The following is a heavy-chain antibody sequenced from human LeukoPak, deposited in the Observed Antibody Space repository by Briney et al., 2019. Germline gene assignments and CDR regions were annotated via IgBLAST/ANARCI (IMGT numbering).Heavy chain of an antibody. V-gene: IGHV3-48*03. Sequence: PGGSLRLSCAASGFTFSSYEMNWVRQAPGKGLEWVSYIGSSGFTIYYADSVTGRFTISRDNAKNSLYLQMNSLRAEDTAVYYYARRGNHYGSGSYPYYFDYWGQGTLVTVSS. CDR2: IGSSGFTI. J-gene: IGHJ4*02. CDR1: GFTFSSYE. D-gene: IGHD3-10*01. CDR3: ARRGNHYGSGSYPYYFDY.